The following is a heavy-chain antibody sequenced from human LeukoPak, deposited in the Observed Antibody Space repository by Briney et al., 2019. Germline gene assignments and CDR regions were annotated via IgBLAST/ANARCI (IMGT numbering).Heavy chain of an antibody. J-gene: IGHJ2*01. CDR3: ARSYGDPHFYWYFDL. D-gene: IGHD4-17*01. CDR1: GFTFSSYG. Sequence: GGSRRLPCAASGFTFSSYGMHWVRQAPGKVLEWVAFIRYEVSNKYYADSVKDRFTISRDNGKNSLYLQMNSLRAEDKAEYYCARSYGDPHFYWYFDLWGGRTLVTVSS. V-gene: IGHV3-30*02. CDR2: IRYEVSNK.